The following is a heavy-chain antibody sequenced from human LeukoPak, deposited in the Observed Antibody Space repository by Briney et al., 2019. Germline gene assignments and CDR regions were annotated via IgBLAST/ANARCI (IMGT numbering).Heavy chain of an antibody. D-gene: IGHD3-22*01. J-gene: IGHJ4*02. V-gene: IGHV3-73*01. CDR3: TRQSPPDHYDSSGYRPLDY. Sequence: GGSLRLSCAASGFTFSGSAMHWVRQASGKGLEWVGRIRSKANSYATAYAASVKGRFTISRDDSKNTAYLQMNSLKTEDTAVYYCTRQSPPDHYDSSGYRPLDYWGQGTLVTVSS. CDR1: GFTFSGSA. CDR2: IRSKANSYAT.